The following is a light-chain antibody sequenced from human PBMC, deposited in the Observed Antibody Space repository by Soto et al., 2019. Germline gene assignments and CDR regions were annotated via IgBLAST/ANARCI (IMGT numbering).Light chain of an antibody. J-gene: IGLJ3*02. CDR3: QAWDSRV. CDR2: QDR. CDR1: KLGDKY. V-gene: IGLV3-1*01. Sequence: SYELTQPPSVSVSPGQTASITCSGDKLGDKYACWYQQKPGQSPVVVIYQDRKRPSGIPERFSGSNSGNTATLTISGTQAMDEADYYCQAWDSRVFGGGTKLTVL.